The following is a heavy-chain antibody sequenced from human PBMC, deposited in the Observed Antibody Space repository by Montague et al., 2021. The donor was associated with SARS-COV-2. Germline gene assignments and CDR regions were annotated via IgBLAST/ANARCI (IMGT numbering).Heavy chain of an antibody. CDR1: GGSFSGYY. V-gene: IGHV4-34*01. Sequence: SETLSLTCVVYGGSFSGYYWSWIRQPPGKGLECIGDINHSGSTNYNPSLKSRVTISVDTSKKQFSLRLNSVTAADTAVYYCARGGGYSYGALDYWGQGTLVTVSS. CDR2: INHSGST. D-gene: IGHD5-18*01. J-gene: IGHJ4*02. CDR3: ARGGGYSYGALDY.